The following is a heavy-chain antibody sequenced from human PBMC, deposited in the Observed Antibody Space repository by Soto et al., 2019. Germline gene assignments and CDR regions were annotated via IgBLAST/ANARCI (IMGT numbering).Heavy chain of an antibody. D-gene: IGHD2-2*01. CDR2: ISYDGSNK. V-gene: IGHV3-30*18. Sequence: GGSLRLSCAASGFTFSSYGMHWVRQAPGKGLEWVAVISYDGSNKYYADSVKGRFTISRDNSKNTLYLQMNSLRAEDTAVYYCAKSFVYCSSTSCYVDYWGQGTLVTVSS. CDR1: GFTFSSYG. CDR3: AKSFVYCSSTSCYVDY. J-gene: IGHJ4*02.